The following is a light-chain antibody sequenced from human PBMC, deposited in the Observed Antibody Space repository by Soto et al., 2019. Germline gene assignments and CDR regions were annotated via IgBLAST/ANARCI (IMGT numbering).Light chain of an antibody. CDR1: QGISTW. CDR2: AAS. J-gene: IGKJ3*01. V-gene: IGKV1-12*02. Sequence: DIQMTQSPSSVSASVGDRVTITCRASQGISTWVAWYQQKPGKDPKLLIYAASSLQSGVPSRFSGSASGTDFTLSISSLQPEDFATYYCQQANSFPFTFGPGTKVDIK. CDR3: QQANSFPFT.